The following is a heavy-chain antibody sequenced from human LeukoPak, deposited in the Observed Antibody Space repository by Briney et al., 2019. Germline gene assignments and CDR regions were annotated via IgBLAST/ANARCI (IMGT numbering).Heavy chain of an antibody. CDR3: ESGYKYRYCGGDCYPFDY. V-gene: IGHV5-51*01. D-gene: IGHD2-21*02. Sequence: GASLKISCKGSGYSFTSYWIGWVRQMPGKGLEWMGIIYPGDSDTRYSPSFQGQVTISADKSISTAYLQWSSLKASDTAMYYCESGYKYRYCGGDCYPFDYWGQGTLVTVSS. CDR2: IYPGDSDT. CDR1: GYSFTSYW. J-gene: IGHJ4*02.